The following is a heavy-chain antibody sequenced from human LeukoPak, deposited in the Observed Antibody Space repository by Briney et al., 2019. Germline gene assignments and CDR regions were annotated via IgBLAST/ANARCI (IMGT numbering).Heavy chain of an antibody. D-gene: IGHD1-1*01. CDR2: ISAYNGYT. CDR1: GYIFTSYG. V-gene: IGHV1-18*01. Sequence: ASVKVSCKASGYIFTSYGISWVRQAPGQGLEWMGWISAYNGYTNYAQKLQGRVTITADESTSTAYMELSSLRSEDTAVYYCASRWYNWNDEDYYYYGMDVWGQGTTVTVSS. CDR3: ASRWYNWNDEDYYYYGMDV. J-gene: IGHJ6*02.